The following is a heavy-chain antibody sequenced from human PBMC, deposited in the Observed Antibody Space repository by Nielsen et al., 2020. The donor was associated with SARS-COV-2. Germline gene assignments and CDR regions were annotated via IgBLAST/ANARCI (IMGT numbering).Heavy chain of an antibody. J-gene: IGHJ5*02. D-gene: IGHD3-10*01. CDR3: ARGPHISVVRGEGGWFDP. V-gene: IGHV1-69*04. CDR1: GGTFSSYA. Sequence: SVKVSCKASGGTFSSYAISWVRQAPGQGLEWMGRIIPILGIANYAQKFQGRVTITADKSTSTAYMELSGLRSEDTALYYCARGPHISVVRGEGGWFDPWGQGTLVTVSS. CDR2: IIPILGIA.